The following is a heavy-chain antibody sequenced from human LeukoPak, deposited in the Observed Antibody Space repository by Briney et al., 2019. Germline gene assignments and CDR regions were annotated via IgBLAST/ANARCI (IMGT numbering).Heavy chain of an antibody. J-gene: IGHJ5*02. V-gene: IGHV3-53*01. CDR1: GFTVSTSY. D-gene: IGHD6-13*01. Sequence: GGSLRLSCAASGFTVSTSYMTWVRQTPGKGLEWVSLIYSGGSTYYADSVKGRFTISRDNSKNTLYLQMNSLRAEDTAVYYCAKRPISGIAAAGTNWFDHWGQGTLVTVSS. CDR2: IYSGGST. CDR3: AKRPISGIAAAGTNWFDH.